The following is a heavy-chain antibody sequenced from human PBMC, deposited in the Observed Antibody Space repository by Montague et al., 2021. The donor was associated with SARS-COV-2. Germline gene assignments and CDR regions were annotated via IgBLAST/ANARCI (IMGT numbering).Heavy chain of an antibody. CDR2: ISYDGNNK. J-gene: IGHJ4*02. D-gene: IGHD3-10*01. V-gene: IGHV3-30*18. CDR3: AKDFGDTGLTFAN. CDR1: GFTFSSYG. Sequence: SLRLSCAASGFTFSSYGMHWVRQAPGKGLEWVALISYDGNNKYYADSVKGRFTISRDNSKNTLYLQMNSLRAEDTTVYYCAKDFGDTGLTFANWGQGTLVTVSS.